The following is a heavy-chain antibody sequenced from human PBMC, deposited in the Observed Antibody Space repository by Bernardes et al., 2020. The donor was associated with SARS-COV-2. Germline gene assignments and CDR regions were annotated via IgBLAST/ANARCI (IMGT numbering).Heavy chain of an antibody. CDR1: GFTFSSYG. CDR3: TRSPGRELDAFDI. Sequence: GGSLRLSCAASGFTFSSYGMHWVRQAPGKGLEWVAVIWYDGSNKYYADSVKGRFTISRDNSKNTLYLQMNSLRAEDTAVYYCTRSPGRELDAFDIWGQGTMVTVSS. J-gene: IGHJ3*02. D-gene: IGHD1-7*01. CDR2: IWYDGSNK. V-gene: IGHV3-33*01.